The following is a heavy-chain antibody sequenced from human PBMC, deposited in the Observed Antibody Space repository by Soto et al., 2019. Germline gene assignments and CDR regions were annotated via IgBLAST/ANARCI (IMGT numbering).Heavy chain of an antibody. CDR3: ARGDCVGGTCYSLAGSFYYYMAV. CDR2: MNSDGSVA. CDR1: GFTFTNYW. Sequence: EVKLVESGGGLVQPGGSLRLSCAASGFTFTNYWMYWVRQAPGKGLVWVSRMNSDGSVACYADSVKGRLTISRDNVKNTLYMQMNSLRAEDTAVYYCARGDCVGGTCYSLAGSFYYYMAVWGKGTTVTVFS. D-gene: IGHD2-15*01. J-gene: IGHJ6*03. V-gene: IGHV3-74*01.